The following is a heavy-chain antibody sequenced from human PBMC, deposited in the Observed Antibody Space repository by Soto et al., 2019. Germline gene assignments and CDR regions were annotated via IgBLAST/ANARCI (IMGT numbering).Heavy chain of an antibody. Sequence: QVQLVESGGGVVQPGRSLRLSCAASGFTFSSYGMHWVRQAPGKGLEWVAVISYDGSNKYYADSVKGRFTISRDNSKNTLYLQMNSLRAEDTAVYYCAKFWGVEDYDAFDIWGQGTMVTVSS. CDR3: AKFWGVEDYDAFDI. CDR1: GFTFSSYG. D-gene: IGHD3-3*01. CDR2: ISYDGSNK. V-gene: IGHV3-30*18. J-gene: IGHJ3*02.